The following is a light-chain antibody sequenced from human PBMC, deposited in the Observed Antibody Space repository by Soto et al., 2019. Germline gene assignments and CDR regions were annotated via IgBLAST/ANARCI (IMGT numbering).Light chain of an antibody. J-gene: IGLJ1*01. Sequence: QSVLTQPPSVSAAPGQKVTSSCSGSSANIGGNSVSWYQQLPGTAPKPLIYDDNKRPSGIPDRFSGSKSGTSATLGITGFQTGDEADYYCGSWDSSVSGYVFGTGTKVTVL. V-gene: IGLV1-51*01. CDR1: SANIGGNS. CDR2: DDN. CDR3: GSWDSSVSGYV.